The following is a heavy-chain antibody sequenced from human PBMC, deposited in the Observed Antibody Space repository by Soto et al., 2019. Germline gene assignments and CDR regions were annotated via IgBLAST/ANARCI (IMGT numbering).Heavy chain of an antibody. CDR3: ARSLGVVAAMGIFDY. CDR2: TYYRSKWYN. CDR1: GDSVSSNSAA. Sequence: SQTLSLTCAISGDSVSSNSAAWNWIRQSPSRGLEWLGRTYYRSKWYNDYAVSVKSRITINPGTSKNQFSLQLNSVTPEDTAVYYCARSLGVVAAMGIFDYWGQGTLVTVSS. V-gene: IGHV6-1*01. D-gene: IGHD2-15*01. J-gene: IGHJ4*02.